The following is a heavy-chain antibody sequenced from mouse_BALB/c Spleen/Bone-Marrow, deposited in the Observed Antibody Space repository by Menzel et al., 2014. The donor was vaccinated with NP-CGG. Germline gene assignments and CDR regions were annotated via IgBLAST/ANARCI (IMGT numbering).Heavy chain of an antibody. CDR3: ARYRLGTYFDY. V-gene: IGHV14-3*02. D-gene: IGHD1-2*01. Sequence: EVMLVESGAELVKPGASVKLSCTASGFNIKDTYMHWVKQRPEQGLEWIGRIDPANGNTIYDPKFQGKATITADTSSNTAYLQLSSLTSEDTAVYYCARYRLGTYFDYWGQGTTLTVSS. CDR1: GFNIKDTY. J-gene: IGHJ2*01. CDR2: IDPANGNT.